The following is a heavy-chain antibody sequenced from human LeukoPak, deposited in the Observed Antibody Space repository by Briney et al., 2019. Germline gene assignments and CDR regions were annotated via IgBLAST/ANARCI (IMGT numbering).Heavy chain of an antibody. CDR1: GGAISSHF. Sequence: SETLSLTCTVSGGAISSHFWSWIRQPPGKGLEWVGYIYHSGGTNYNPSLKSRVTISVDTSKTQFSLKLSSVTAADTAVYYCARWVVVVQAYNWFDPWGQGTLVTVSS. V-gene: IGHV4-59*11. CDR2: IYHSGGT. J-gene: IGHJ5*02. CDR3: ARWVVVVQAYNWFDP. D-gene: IGHD2-2*01.